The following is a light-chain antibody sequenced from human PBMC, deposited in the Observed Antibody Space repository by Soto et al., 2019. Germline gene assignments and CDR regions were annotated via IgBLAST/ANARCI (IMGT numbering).Light chain of an antibody. Sequence: FHVTKCPATLSASVGDRVTVTFRASQDVHTWLAWYRQKPGKAPKLLIYDASRLESGVPSRFSGSGSGTEFTLTISSLQPDDFATYFCQQYNSYSITFGQGTRVEIK. V-gene: IGKV1-5*01. J-gene: IGKJ5*01. CDR3: QQYNSYSIT. CDR1: QDVHTW. CDR2: DAS.